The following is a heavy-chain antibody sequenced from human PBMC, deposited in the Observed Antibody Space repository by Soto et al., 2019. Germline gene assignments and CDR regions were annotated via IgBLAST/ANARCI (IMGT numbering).Heavy chain of an antibody. CDR2: INHSGST. D-gene: IGHD6-19*01. J-gene: IGHJ4*02. Sequence: SETLSLTCAVYGGSFSGYYWSWIRQPPGKGLEWIGEINHSGSTNYNPSLKSRVTISVDTSKNQFSLKLSSVTAADTAVYYCARSVAGVYWGQGTLVTVSS. CDR1: GGSFSGYY. CDR3: ARSVAGVY. V-gene: IGHV4-34*01.